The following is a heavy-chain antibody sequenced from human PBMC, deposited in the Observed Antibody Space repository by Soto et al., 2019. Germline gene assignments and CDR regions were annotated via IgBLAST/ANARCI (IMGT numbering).Heavy chain of an antibody. CDR3: ARLRVVIPLYSYYDY. Sequence: ASGKVSCDASGYTFSSSCISWERQAPGQGLEWMGWISAYNGNTNYAQKLQGRVTMTTDTSTSTAYMELRSLRSDDTAVYYCARLRVVIPLYSYYDYWGHRPLFTVS. CDR2: ISAYNGNT. J-gene: IGHJ4*01. CDR1: GYTFSSSC. V-gene: IGHV1-18*01. D-gene: IGHD3-3*01.